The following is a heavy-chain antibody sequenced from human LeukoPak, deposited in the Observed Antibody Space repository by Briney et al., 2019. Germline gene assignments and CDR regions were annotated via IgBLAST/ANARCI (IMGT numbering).Heavy chain of an antibody. J-gene: IGHJ6*02. CDR3: ARRVRWLLSSYSYYYGMDV. V-gene: IGHV5-51*01. D-gene: IGHD3-3*01. CDR1: GYSFTSYW. CDR2: IYPGDSDT. Sequence: GESLKISCQGSGYSFTSYWIGWVRQMPGKGLEWMGIIYPGDSDTRYSPSFQGQVTISADKSISTAYLQWSSLKASDTAMYYCARRVRWLLSSYSYYYGMDVWGQGTTVTVSS.